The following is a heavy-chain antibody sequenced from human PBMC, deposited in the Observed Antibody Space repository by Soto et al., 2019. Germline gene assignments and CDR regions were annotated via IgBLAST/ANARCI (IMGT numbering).Heavy chain of an antibody. V-gene: IGHV1-18*01. D-gene: IGHD3-3*01. CDR1: GYSFTSYG. J-gene: IGHJ6*02. Sequence: QVQLVQSGAEVREPGASVKVSCKASGYSFTSYGLTWVRQARGQGLEWMGWISGYNGNTNYAQKVQGRVTMTTDTSTNTAYMDLRRLRSDDTAVYYCGRYAIFGADISSKYNYGVDVWGQGTTVTVSS. CDR2: ISGYNGNT. CDR3: GRYAIFGADISSKYNYGVDV.